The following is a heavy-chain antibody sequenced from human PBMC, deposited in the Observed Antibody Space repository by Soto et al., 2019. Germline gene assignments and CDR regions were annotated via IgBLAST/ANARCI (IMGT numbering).Heavy chain of an antibody. CDR2: ISYDGSNK. Sequence: QVQLVESGGGVVQPGRSLRLSCAASGFTFSNYSMHWVRQAPGKGLEWVAVISYDGSNKYYVDSVKGRFTISRDNSKNTLYLQMNSLRAEDTAVYYCAREAGVYGSGSYGMDVWGQGTTVTVSS. J-gene: IGHJ6*02. V-gene: IGHV3-30-3*01. CDR3: AREAGVYGSGSYGMDV. CDR1: GFTFSNYS. D-gene: IGHD3-10*01.